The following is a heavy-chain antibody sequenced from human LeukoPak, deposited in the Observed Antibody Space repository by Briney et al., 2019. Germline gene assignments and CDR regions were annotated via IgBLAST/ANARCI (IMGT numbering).Heavy chain of an antibody. J-gene: IGHJ5*02. Sequence: SETLSLTCAVYGGSFSGYYWSWIRQPPGKGLEWIGEINHSGSTNYNPSLKSRVTISVDTSKNQFSLKLSSVTAADAAVYYCARAQYDFWSGPYNWFDPWGQGTLVTVSS. D-gene: IGHD3-3*01. CDR3: ARAQYDFWSGPYNWFDP. CDR2: INHSGST. CDR1: GGSFSGYY. V-gene: IGHV4-34*01.